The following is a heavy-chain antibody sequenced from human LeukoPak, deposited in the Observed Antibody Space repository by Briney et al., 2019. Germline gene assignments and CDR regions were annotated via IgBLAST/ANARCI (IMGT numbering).Heavy chain of an antibody. D-gene: IGHD5-18*01. V-gene: IGHV3-30-3*01. Sequence: GGSLRLSCAASGFTFSSYAMHWVRQAPGKGLEWVAVISYDGSNKYYADSVKGRFTISRDNSKNTLYLQMNSLRAEDTAVYYCASLGILDYWGQGTLATVSS. CDR1: GFTFSSYA. CDR2: ISYDGSNK. J-gene: IGHJ4*02. CDR3: ASLGILDY.